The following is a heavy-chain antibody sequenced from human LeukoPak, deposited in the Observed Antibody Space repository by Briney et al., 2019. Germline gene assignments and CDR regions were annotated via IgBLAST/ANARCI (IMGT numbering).Heavy chain of an antibody. CDR1: EFTFSSYW. J-gene: IGHJ4*02. Sequence: GGSLRLSCAASEFTFSSYWMSWVRQAPGKGLEWVANIKQDGSEKYYVDSVKGRFTISRDNAKNSLYLQMNSLRAEDTAVYYCARDPSSGSYSDYWGQGTLVTVSS. V-gene: IGHV3-7*01. CDR3: ARDPSSGSYSDY. CDR2: IKQDGSEK. D-gene: IGHD1-26*01.